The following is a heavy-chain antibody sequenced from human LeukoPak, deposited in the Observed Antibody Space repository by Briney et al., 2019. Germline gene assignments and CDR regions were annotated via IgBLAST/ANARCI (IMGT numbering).Heavy chain of an antibody. Sequence: SETLSLTCTVSGGSISSSSYYWGWIRQPPGKGLEWIGSIYYSGSTYYNPSLKSRVTISVDTSKNQFSLKLSSVTAADTAVYYCARVKGQRWLRFSAYFDYWGQGTLVTVSS. V-gene: IGHV4-39*07. CDR3: ARVKGQRWLRFSAYFDY. J-gene: IGHJ4*02. D-gene: IGHD5-12*01. CDR2: IYYSGST. CDR1: GGSISSSSYY.